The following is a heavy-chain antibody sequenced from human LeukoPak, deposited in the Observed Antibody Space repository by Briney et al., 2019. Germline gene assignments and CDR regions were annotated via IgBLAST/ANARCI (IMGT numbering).Heavy chain of an antibody. CDR3: ARLVGATAWYFDL. J-gene: IGHJ2*01. CDR1: GYSFTSYW. CDR2: IYPGDSDT. Sequence: GESLKISFKGSGYSFTSYWIGWVRQMPGKGLEWMGIIYPGDSDTRYSPSFQGQVTISADKTISTAYLQWSSLKASDTAMYYCARLVGATAWYFDLWGRGTLVTVSS. V-gene: IGHV5-51*01. D-gene: IGHD1-26*01.